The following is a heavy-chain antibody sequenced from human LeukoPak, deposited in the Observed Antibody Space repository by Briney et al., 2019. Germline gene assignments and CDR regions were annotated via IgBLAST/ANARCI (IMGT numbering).Heavy chain of an antibody. CDR2: IRYDGSNK. V-gene: IGHV3-30*02. CDR3: ARDYHPYCSSTNCYTSFDY. J-gene: IGHJ4*02. CDR1: GFTFSSYG. Sequence: GGSLRLSCAASGFTFSSYGMHWVRQAPGKGLEWVAFIRYDGSNKYYVDSVKGRFTISRDNSKNTLYLQMSSLRAEDTAVYYCARDYHPYCSSTNCYTSFDYWGQGTLVTVSS. D-gene: IGHD2-2*01.